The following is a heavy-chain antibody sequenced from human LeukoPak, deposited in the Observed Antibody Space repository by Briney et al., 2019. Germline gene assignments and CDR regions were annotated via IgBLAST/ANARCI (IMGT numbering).Heavy chain of an antibody. CDR1: GFTVSSNY. D-gene: IGHD3-9*01. CDR2: IYSGGST. V-gene: IGHV3-66*01. CDR3: ARAGTYYDILTGMVPFDY. Sequence: GGSLRLSCAASGFTVSSNYMSWVRQAPGKGLEWVSVIYSGGSTYYADSVKGRFTISRDNSKNTLYLQMNSLRAEDTAVYYCARAGTYYDILTGMVPFDYWGQGTLVTVSS. J-gene: IGHJ4*02.